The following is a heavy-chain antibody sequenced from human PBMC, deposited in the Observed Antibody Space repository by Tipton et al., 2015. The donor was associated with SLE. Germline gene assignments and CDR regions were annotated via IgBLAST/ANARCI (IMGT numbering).Heavy chain of an antibody. V-gene: IGHV6-1*01. D-gene: IGHD3-10*01. Sequence: GLVKPSQTLSLTCAISGDSVSSNSAAWNWIRQSPSRGLEWLGRTYYRSKWYNDYAVSVKSRITINPDTSKNQFSLKLSSVTAADTAVYYCARHFGAMVQGVIRRYYYGMDVWGQGTTVTVSS. CDR3: ARHFGAMVQGVIRRYYYGMDV. CDR2: TYYRSKWYN. J-gene: IGHJ6*02. CDR1: GDSVSSNSAA.